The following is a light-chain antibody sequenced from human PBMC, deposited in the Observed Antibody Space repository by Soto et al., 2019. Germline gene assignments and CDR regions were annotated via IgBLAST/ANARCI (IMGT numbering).Light chain of an antibody. V-gene: IGLV3-21*02. CDR1: NIGSKS. CDR3: QVWDYDTDHFV. CDR2: VDS. Sequence: SYELTQAPSVSVAPGQTARIGCGGDNIGSKSVHWYQQRPGQAPVLVVYVDSDRPSGIPERFSGSNPGNTATLTISRVEAGDEADYYCQVWDYDTDHFVFGPGTKVTVL. J-gene: IGLJ1*01.